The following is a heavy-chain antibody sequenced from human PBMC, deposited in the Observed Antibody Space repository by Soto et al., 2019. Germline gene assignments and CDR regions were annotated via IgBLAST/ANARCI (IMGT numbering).Heavy chain of an antibody. CDR3: AKKVNSGPGSQYFDY. CDR2: FRTSGDGGTT. D-gene: IGHD3-10*01. V-gene: IGHV3-23*01. CDR1: GFTFSSYS. Sequence: GGSLRLSCADSGFTFSSYSMSWVRQAPGKGLEWVSGFRTSGDGGTTYYADSVKGRFTISRDNAKNRLFPQMSSLRAEDTAIYYCAKKVNSGPGSQYFDYWGQGTLVTVSS. J-gene: IGHJ4*02.